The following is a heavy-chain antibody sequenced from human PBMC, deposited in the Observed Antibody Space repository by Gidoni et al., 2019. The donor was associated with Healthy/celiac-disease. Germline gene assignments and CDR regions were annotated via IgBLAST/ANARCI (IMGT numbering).Heavy chain of an antibody. CDR2: ISGSGGST. V-gene: IGHV3-23*01. J-gene: IGHJ4*02. D-gene: IGHD3-3*01. CDR3: AKGRDFLEWLLWCDY. CDR1: GFTFSSYA. Sequence: EVQLLESGGGLVQPGGSLRLSCAASGFTFSSYAMSWVRQAQGKGLEWVSAISGSGGSTYYADSVKGRFTISRDNSKNTLYLQMNSLRAEDTAVYYCAKGRDFLEWLLWCDYWGQGTLVTVSS.